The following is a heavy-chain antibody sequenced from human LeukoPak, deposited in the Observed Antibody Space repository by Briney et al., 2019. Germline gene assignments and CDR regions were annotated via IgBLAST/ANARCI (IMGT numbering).Heavy chain of an antibody. CDR2: IPYDGSNK. D-gene: IGHD2-2*02. Sequence: GGSLRLSCAASGFTFSSYAMHWVRQAPGKGLEWVAVIPYDGSNKYYADSVKGRFTISRDNSKNTLYLQMNSLRAEDTAVYYCARDGEDCSSTSCYMDYWGQGTLVTVSS. V-gene: IGHV3-30-3*01. CDR3: ARDGEDCSSTSCYMDY. CDR1: GFTFSSYA. J-gene: IGHJ4*02.